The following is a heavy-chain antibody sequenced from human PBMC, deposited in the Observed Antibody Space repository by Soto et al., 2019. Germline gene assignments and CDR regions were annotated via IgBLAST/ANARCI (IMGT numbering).Heavy chain of an antibody. D-gene: IGHD1-26*01. CDR1: GFTFSSYS. CDR3: ARPGRRDAFDI. Sequence: GGSLRLSCVASGFTFSSYSMNWVRQAPGKGLEWVSYISSSSSTIYYADSVKGRFTISRDNAKNSLYLQMNSLRAEDTAVYYCARPGRRDAFDIWGQGTMVTGSS. CDR2: ISSSSSTI. J-gene: IGHJ3*02. V-gene: IGHV3-48*04.